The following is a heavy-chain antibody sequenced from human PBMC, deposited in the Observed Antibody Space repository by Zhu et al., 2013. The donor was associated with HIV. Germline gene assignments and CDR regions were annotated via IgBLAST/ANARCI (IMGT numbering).Heavy chain of an antibody. J-gene: IGHJ4*02. CDR1: GYTFFTNG. Sequence: QVQLVQSGAEVRQPGASVKVSCKASGYTFFTNGINWVRQAPGQGLEWMGWISTYNGDTNYAQNLQGRVTMTTDTSTRTAYMELRSLRSDDTAVYYCARDFSELIVYASSGFDYWGQGTLVTVSS. CDR2: ISTYNGDT. D-gene: IGHD2-8*01. V-gene: IGHV1-18*01. CDR3: ARDFSELIVYASSGFDY.